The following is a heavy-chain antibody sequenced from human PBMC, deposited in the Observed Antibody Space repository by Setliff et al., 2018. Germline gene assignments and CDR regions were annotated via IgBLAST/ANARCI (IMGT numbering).Heavy chain of an antibody. CDR3: ARDPRQNDNFWSGYYYYYYYGMDV. Sequence: GASVKVSCKASGYTFTGYYMHWVRQAPGQRLEWMGWINAGNGNTKYSQKFQGRVTITRDTSASTAYMELSSLRSEDTAVYYCARDPRQNDNFWSGYYYYYYYGMDVWGQGTTVTVSS. J-gene: IGHJ6*02. CDR1: GYTFTGYY. D-gene: IGHD3-3*01. CDR2: INAGNGNT. V-gene: IGHV1-3*01.